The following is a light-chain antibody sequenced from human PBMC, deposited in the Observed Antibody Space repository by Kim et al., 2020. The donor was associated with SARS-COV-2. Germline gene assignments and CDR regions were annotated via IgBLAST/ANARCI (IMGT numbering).Light chain of an antibody. CDR2: GKN. CDR1: SLRSYY. Sequence: SSELTQDPAVSVALGQTVRITCQGDSLRSYYASWYQQKPGQAPVLVIYGKNNRPSGIPDRFSGSSSGNTASLTITGAQAEDEADYYCNSHDSSGNHPDVFGAGTKVTVL. CDR3: NSHDSSGNHPDV. V-gene: IGLV3-19*01. J-gene: IGLJ1*01.